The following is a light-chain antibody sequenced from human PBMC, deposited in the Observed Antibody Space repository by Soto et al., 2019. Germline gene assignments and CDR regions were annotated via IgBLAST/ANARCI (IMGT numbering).Light chain of an antibody. CDR3: QHYNSYSST. J-gene: IGKJ1*01. Sequence: IQVTQSPSSLYESVGDRVTITCRASQSISSYLNWFQQKPGKAPKLLIYDASSLESGVPSRFSGSGSGTEFTLTISSLQPDDFATYYCQHYNSYSSTFGHGTKVAI. CDR1: QSISSY. V-gene: IGKV1-5*01. CDR2: DAS.